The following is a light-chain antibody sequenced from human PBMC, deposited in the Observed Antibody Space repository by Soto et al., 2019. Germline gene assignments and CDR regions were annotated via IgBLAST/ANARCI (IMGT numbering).Light chain of an antibody. CDR1: QSVSSN. J-gene: IGKJ2*02. CDR3: PQYYNRARST. CDR2: GAS. Sequence: ETVVTKSAVTLSVSPGERATLSCRASQSVSSNLAWYQQKSGQPPRLLIYGASTRATGIPARFSGSGSGTEFTLAISILLSGDYAVDYCPQYYNRARSTLGQGTRLDIK. V-gene: IGKV3D-15*01.